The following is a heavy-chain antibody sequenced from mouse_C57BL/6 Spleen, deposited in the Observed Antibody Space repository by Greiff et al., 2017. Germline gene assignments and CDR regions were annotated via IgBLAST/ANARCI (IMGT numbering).Heavy chain of an antibody. Sequence: VQLQQSGPELVKPGASVKISCKASGYTFTDYYINWVKQRPGQGLEWIGWIYPGSGNTKYNEKFKGKSTLTVDTSSSTAYMQISSLTSEDSAVYFCARAKSLYYGNYGGAMDYWGQGTSVTVSS. CDR2: IYPGSGNT. V-gene: IGHV1-84*01. CDR1: GYTFTDYY. CDR3: ARAKSLYYGNYGGAMDY. D-gene: IGHD2-1*01. J-gene: IGHJ4*01.